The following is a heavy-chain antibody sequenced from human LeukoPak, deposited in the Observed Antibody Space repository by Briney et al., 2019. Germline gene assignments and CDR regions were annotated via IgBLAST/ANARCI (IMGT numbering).Heavy chain of an antibody. CDR3: AKFYGSGSYYEFDY. J-gene: IGHJ4*02. CDR2: ISGSGGST. CDR1: GFTVSSNY. Sequence: GGSLRLSCAASGFTVSSNYMSWVRQAPGKGLEWVSAISGSGGSTYYADSVKGRFTISRDNSKNTLYLQMNSLRAEDTAVYYCAKFYGSGSYYEFDYWGQGTLVTVSS. V-gene: IGHV3-23*01. D-gene: IGHD3-10*01.